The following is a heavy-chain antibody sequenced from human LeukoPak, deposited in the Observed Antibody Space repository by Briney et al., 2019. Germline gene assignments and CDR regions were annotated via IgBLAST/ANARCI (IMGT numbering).Heavy chain of an antibody. CDR1: GFTFSSYW. V-gene: IGHV3-7*01. D-gene: IGHD3-9*01. CDR3: ARDQYDILTGHYSYFDY. CDR2: IKQDGSEK. Sequence: GGSLRLSCAASGFTFSSYWMSWVRQAPGKGLEWVANIKQDGSEKYYVDSVKGRFTISRDNAKNSLYLQMNSLRAEDTAVYYCARDQYDILTGHYSYFDYWGQGTLVTVSS. J-gene: IGHJ4*02.